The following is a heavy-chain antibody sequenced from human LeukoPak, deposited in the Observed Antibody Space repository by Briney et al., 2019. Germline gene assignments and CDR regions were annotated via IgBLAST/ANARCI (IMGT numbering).Heavy chain of an antibody. D-gene: IGHD3-22*01. CDR2: MNPNSGNT. V-gene: IGHV1-8*03. J-gene: IGHJ6*03. Sequence: ASVNVSCKASGYTFTSYDINWVRQATGQGREWMGWMNPNSGNTGYAQKFQGRVTITRNTSISTAYMELSSLRSEDTTVYYCARDGDSNYYYYYMDVWGKGTTVTVSS. CDR3: ARDGDSNYYYYYMDV. CDR1: GYTFTSYD.